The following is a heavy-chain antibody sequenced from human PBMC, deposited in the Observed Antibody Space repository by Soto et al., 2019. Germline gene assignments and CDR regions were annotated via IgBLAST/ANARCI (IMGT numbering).Heavy chain of an antibody. V-gene: IGHV3-21*04. CDR2: ISSSSSYI. D-gene: IGHD3-10*01. CDR3: AKFREYYQGSGSRTYYFYGMDV. Sequence: GGSLRLSCAASGFTFSYYTMNWVRQAPGKGLAWVSSISSSSSYIYYADSVKGRFTISRDNAKNSLFLQMNSLRAGDTALYYCAKFREYYQGSGSRTYYFYGMDVWGQGTTVTVSS. CDR1: GFTFSYYT. J-gene: IGHJ6*02.